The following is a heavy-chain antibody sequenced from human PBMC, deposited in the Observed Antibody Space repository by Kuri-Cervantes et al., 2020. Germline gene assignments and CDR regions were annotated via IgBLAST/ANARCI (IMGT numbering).Heavy chain of an antibody. D-gene: IGHD2-21*02. J-gene: IGHJ5*02. CDR2: SFSNDEK. CDR1: GFSLSNERMG. V-gene: IGHV2-26*01. Sequence: SGPTLVKPTETLTLTCTVSGFSLSNERMGVSWIRQPPGKALEWLAHSFSNDEKSYITSLKSRLTISKDTSKSQVVLTMTNMDPVDTATYYCARIREWTPSCSGDCNQGYWFDPWGQGTLVTVSS. CDR3: ARIREWTPSCSGDCNQGYWFDP.